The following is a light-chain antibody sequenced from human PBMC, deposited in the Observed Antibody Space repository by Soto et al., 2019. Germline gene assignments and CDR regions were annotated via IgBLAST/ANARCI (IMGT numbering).Light chain of an antibody. CDR2: TTN. Sequence: QAVVTQPPSASGTPGQRVTISCSGSSSTIGSKTLNWYQQVPGSAPKLLIYTTNQRPSGVPDRFSGSKSGTSASLVISGLQSEDEADYYCAAWNDSLTGVVFGGGTKLTV. CDR3: AAWNDSLTGVV. CDR1: SSTIGSKT. V-gene: IGLV1-44*01. J-gene: IGLJ2*01.